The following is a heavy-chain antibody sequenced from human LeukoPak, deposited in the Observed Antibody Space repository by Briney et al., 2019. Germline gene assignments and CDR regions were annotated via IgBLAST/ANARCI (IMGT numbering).Heavy chain of an antibody. V-gene: IGHV3-23*01. CDR1: GFTFSNYG. D-gene: IGHD1-26*01. J-gene: IGHJ4*02. Sequence: GGSLRLSCAASGFTFSNYGMSWVRQAPGRGLEWVSAISGGGGSTYYADSVKGRFTISRDNSKNTLYLQMNSLRAEDTAVYYCAKIDSGSYSFYFDYWGQGTLVAVSS. CDR3: AKIDSGSYSFYFDY. CDR2: ISGGGGST.